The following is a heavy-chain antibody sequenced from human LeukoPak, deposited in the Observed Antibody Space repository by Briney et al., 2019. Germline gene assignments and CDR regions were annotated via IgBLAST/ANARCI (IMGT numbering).Heavy chain of an antibody. CDR2: MNPNSGDT. D-gene: IGHD2-2*01. CDR3: ARRPINCITSSCYVDN. Sequence: ASVKVSCKASLYTFTNFYIHWVRQAPGQGDEWMGWMNPNSGDTSYAREFQDRVTMTRDTSLTTAYMELSSLRSDDTAIYYCARRPINCITSSCYVDNWGQGTLVTVSS. V-gene: IGHV1-2*02. CDR1: LYTFTNFY. J-gene: IGHJ4*02.